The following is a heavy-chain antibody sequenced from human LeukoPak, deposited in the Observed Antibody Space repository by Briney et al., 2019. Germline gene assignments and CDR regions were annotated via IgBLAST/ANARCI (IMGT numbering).Heavy chain of an antibody. CDR2: ISSSSSTI. Sequence: GGSLRLSCAASGFTFSSYSMNWVRQAPGKGLEWVSYISSSSSTIYYADSVKGRFTISRDTAKNSLYLQMNSLRAEDTAVYYCARDLGEYSSSWHASYMDVWGKGTTVTVSS. J-gene: IGHJ6*03. CDR1: GFTFSSYS. CDR3: ARDLGEYSSSWHASYMDV. D-gene: IGHD6-13*01. V-gene: IGHV3-48*01.